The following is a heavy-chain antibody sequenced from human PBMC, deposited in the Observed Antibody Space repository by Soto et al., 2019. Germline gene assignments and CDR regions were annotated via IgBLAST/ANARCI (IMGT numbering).Heavy chain of an antibody. V-gene: IGHV1-3*01. CDR2: INAGNGNT. Sequence: QVQLVQSGAEVKKPGASVKVSCKASGYTFTSYAMHWVRQAPGQRLEWMGWINAGNGNTKYSQKFQGRITLTRDTSANTAYMALSSLRSEDTAVYYCTGDYGDSWAFDIWGQGTIVTASS. CDR1: GYTFTSYA. CDR3: TGDYGDSWAFDI. J-gene: IGHJ3*02. D-gene: IGHD4-17*01.